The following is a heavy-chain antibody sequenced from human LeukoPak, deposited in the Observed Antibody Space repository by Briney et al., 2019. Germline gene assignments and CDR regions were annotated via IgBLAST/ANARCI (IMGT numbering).Heavy chain of an antibody. V-gene: IGHV4-59*08. D-gene: IGHD6-13*01. J-gene: IGHJ4*02. Sequence: SETLSLTCTVSGGSISSYYWSWIRQPPGKGLEWIGYIYYSGSTNYNPSLKSRVTISVDTSKNQFSLKPSSVTAADTAVYYCARWVAAHLEFDYWGQGTLVTVSS. CDR3: ARWVAAHLEFDY. CDR1: GGSISSYY. CDR2: IYYSGST.